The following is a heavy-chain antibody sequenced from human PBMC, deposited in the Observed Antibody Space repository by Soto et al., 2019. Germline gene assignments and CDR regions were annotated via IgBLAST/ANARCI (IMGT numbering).Heavy chain of an antibody. V-gene: IGHV1-18*01. CDR1: GYTFRNYG. J-gene: IGHJ4*02. CDR3: ARDRQWEPLLY. Sequence: QVQLVQSGSEVKKPGASVRVTCKASGYTFRNYGISWVREAPGQGLEWMGWVSAYNRNSNYAQKFEDRVNMTADTATSTAYLELMGLKSDDTAIYYCARDRQWEPLLYCGQGTVVTVSS. D-gene: IGHD1-26*01. CDR2: VSAYNRNS.